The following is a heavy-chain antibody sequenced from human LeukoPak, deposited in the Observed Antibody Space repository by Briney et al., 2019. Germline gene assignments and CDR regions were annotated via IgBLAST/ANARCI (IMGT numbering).Heavy chain of an antibody. D-gene: IGHD6-6*01. J-gene: IGHJ4*02. Sequence: PGGSLRLSCAAYGLTVSSEYLAWVRQAPGKGLEWISVIYGAGATYYADSVEGRFTISRDTYNNALYLQMNSLRVEDTAVYHCVRLLPASRHYFDYWGRGTPVTVSS. CDR3: VRLLPASRHYFDY. CDR1: GLTVSSEY. V-gene: IGHV3-53*01. CDR2: IYGAGAT.